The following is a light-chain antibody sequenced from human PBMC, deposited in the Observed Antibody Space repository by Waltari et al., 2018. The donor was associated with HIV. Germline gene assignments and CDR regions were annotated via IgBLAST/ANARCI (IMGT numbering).Light chain of an antibody. CDR2: DAS. CDR1: QSVSSY. CDR3: QQRSYWPPYT. Sequence: EIVLTQSPATLSLSPGERPTLSCRASQSVSSYLAWYQQKPGQAPRLLIYDASNRATGIPARFSASGSGTDFTLTISSLEPEDFAVYYCQQRSYWPPYTFGQGTRLEIK. V-gene: IGKV3-11*01. J-gene: IGKJ2*01.